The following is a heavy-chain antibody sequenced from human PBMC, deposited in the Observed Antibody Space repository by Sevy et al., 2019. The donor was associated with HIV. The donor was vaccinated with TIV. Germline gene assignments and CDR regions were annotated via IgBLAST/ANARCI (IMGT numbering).Heavy chain of an antibody. CDR3: IRPLVGATRGFEY. D-gene: IGHD1-26*01. J-gene: IGHJ4*02. CDR2: TRNKVNSYTT. V-gene: IGHV3-72*01. CDR1: GFSLSDHY. Sequence: GWSLRLSCAASGFSLSDHYMDWVRQAPGKGLEWIGRTRNKVNSYTTEYAASVKGRFTISRDDSKNSLYLEMNSLKTEDTAVYYCIRPLVGATRGFEYWGQGTLVTVSS.